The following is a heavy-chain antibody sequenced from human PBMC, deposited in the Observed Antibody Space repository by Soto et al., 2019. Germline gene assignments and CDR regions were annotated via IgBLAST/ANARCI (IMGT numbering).Heavy chain of an antibody. CDR2: IYYSGST. J-gene: IGHJ4*02. V-gene: IGHV4-30-4*01. CDR3: AGAENMLVWDY. CDR1: GGSISSGDYY. Sequence: PSETLSLTCTVSGGSISSGDYYWSWIRQPPGKGLEWIGYIYYSGSTYYNPSLKSRVTISVDTSKNQFSLKLSSVTAADTAVYYWAGAENMLVWDYWGQETLVTVSS. D-gene: IGHD2-8*01.